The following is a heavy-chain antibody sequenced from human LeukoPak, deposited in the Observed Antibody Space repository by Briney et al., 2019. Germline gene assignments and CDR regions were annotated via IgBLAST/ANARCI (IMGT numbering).Heavy chain of an antibody. CDR1: GYTFTSYG. J-gene: IGHJ4*02. CDR3: ALHMRGGSGSYYNHFDY. D-gene: IGHD3-10*01. CDR2: ITAYNGNT. Sequence: ASVKVSCKASGYTFTSYGISWVRQAPGQGLEWMGWITAYNGNTNYAQKLQGRVTMTTDTSTSTAYMELRSLRSDDTAVYYCALHMRGGSGSYYNHFDYWGQGTLVTVSS. V-gene: IGHV1-18*01.